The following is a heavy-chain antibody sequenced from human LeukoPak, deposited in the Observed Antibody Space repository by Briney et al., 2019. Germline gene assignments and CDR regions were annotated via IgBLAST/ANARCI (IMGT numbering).Heavy chain of an antibody. CDR3: ARLGVNCSSTSCRAHFDY. CDR2: IYYSGST. D-gene: IGHD2-2*01. Sequence: SVSSDYMGWVRQAPGKGLEWIGSIYYSGSTYYNPSLKSRVTISVDTSKNQFSLKLSSVTAADTAVYYCARLGVNCSSTSCRAHFDYWGQGTLVTVSS. CDR1: SVSSDY. V-gene: IGHV4-39*01. J-gene: IGHJ4*02.